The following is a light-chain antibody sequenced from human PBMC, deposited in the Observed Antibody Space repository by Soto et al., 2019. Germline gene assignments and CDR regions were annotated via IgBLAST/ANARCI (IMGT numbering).Light chain of an antibody. CDR1: QSVYSNY. Sequence: EIVLTQSPGTLSFSPGERATLSCRASQSVYSNYLAWYQQKPGQTPRLLIYGASSRATGIPDRFSGSGSGTDFTLTISRLETEDFAVYYCQQYDTSPFTFGPGTKVDGK. V-gene: IGKV3-20*01. CDR3: QQYDTSPFT. CDR2: GAS. J-gene: IGKJ3*01.